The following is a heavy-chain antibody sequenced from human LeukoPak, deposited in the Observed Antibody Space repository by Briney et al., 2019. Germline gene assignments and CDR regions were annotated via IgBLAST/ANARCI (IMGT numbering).Heavy chain of an antibody. CDR3: AYGSGWYYFDY. D-gene: IGHD6-19*01. CDR2: IYPCGSDP. Sequence: GESLKISCKGPGYSFTTYWIGWVRQMPGKGLDGMGIIYPCGSDPRYSPAFQAQVTNSTDKSISTAHLQWSSLKASDTAMYYCAYGSGWYYFDYWGQGTLVTVSS. CDR1: GYSFTTYW. V-gene: IGHV5-51*01. J-gene: IGHJ4*02.